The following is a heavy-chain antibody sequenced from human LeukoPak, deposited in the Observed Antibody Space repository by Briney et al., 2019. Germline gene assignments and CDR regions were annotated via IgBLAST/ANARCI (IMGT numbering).Heavy chain of an antibody. CDR2: ISGGGAGT. D-gene: IGHD6-13*01. V-gene: IGHV3-23*01. CDR1: GLSFSFYA. CDR3: AKVTAGMDYFDY. J-gene: IGHJ4*02. Sequence: PGGSLRLSCAASGLSFSFYAMSWVRQAPGKGLEWVSSISGGGAGTYYADSVKGRFTISRDNSKNTLYLQMNSLRAEDTAVYYCAKVTAGMDYFDYWGQGTLVTVSS.